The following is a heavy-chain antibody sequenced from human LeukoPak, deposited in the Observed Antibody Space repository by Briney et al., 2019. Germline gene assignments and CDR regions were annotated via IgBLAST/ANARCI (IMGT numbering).Heavy chain of an antibody. CDR2: INTNTGNP. D-gene: IGHD3-3*01. CDR3: ARRDTIFGTEFDY. V-gene: IGHV7-4-1*02. CDR1: GYTFTNYY. J-gene: IGHJ4*02. Sequence: ASVKVSCKASGYTFTNYYIHWVRQAPGQGLEWMGWINTNTGNPTYAQGFTGRFVFSLDTSVSTAYLQISSLKAEDTAVYYCARRDTIFGTEFDYWGQGTLVTVSS.